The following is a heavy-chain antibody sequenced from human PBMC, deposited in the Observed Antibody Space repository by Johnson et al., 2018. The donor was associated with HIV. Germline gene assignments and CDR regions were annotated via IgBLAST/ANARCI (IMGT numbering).Heavy chain of an antibody. J-gene: IGHJ3*02. CDR2: ISYDGSNK. CDR1: GFTFSSYA. CDR3: ARVTMIVVVMQAFEI. V-gene: IGHV3-30-3*01. Sequence: VQLVESGGGVVQPGRSLRLSCAASGFTFSSYAMHWVRQAPGKGLEWVAVISYDGSNKYYADSVKGRFTISRDNSKNTLYLQMNSLRAEDTAVYYCARVTMIVVVMQAFEIWGQGTMVTVSS. D-gene: IGHD3-22*01.